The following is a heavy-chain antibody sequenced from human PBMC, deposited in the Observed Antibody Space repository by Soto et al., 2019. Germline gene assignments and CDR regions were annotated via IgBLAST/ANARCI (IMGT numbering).Heavy chain of an antibody. D-gene: IGHD5-18*01. Sequence: PSETLSLTWAVEGGPFSDYYWGWIRQPPGKGLEWIGSIYYSGSTYYNPSLKSRGTISVDTSKNQFSLKLSSVTAADTAVYYCACIFSGGYGYGFYYYGMDVWGQGTTVTVSS. CDR1: GGPFSDYY. CDR3: ACIFSGGYGYGFYYYGMDV. CDR2: IYYSGST. V-gene: IGHV4-39*01. J-gene: IGHJ6*02.